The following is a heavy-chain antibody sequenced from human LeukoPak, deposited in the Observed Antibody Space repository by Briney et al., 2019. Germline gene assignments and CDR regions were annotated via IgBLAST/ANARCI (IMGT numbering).Heavy chain of an antibody. CDR3: ARRGFFGTMIVVVGFDY. D-gene: IGHD3-22*01. CDR1: GFTFSSYS. V-gene: IGHV3-21*01. Sequence: GGSLRLSCAASGFTFSSYSMNWVRQAPGKGLEWVSSISSSSSYIYYADSVKGRFTISRDSAKNSLYLQMNSLRAEDTAVYYCARRGFFGTMIVVVGFDYWGQGTLVTVSS. CDR2: ISSSSSYI. J-gene: IGHJ4*02.